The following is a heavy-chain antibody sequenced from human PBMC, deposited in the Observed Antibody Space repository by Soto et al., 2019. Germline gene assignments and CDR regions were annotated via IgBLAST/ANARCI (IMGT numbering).Heavy chain of an antibody. D-gene: IGHD2-2*01. Sequence: PSETLSLTCAVYGGSFSGYYWSWIRQPPGKGLEWIGEINHSGSTNYNPSRKSRVTISVDTSKNQFSLKLSSVTAADTAVYYCARGRRYCSSTSCLHSSCCMDVWGQGTTVTVSS. CDR3: ARGRRYCSSTSCLHSSCCMDV. CDR2: INHSGST. CDR1: GGSFSGYY. V-gene: IGHV4-34*01. J-gene: IGHJ6*02.